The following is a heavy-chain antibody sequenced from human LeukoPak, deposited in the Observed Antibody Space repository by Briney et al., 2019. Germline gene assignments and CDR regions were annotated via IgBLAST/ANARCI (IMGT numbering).Heavy chain of an antibody. J-gene: IGHJ3*02. CDR3: AAGIDAFDI. V-gene: IGHV3-33*08. Sequence: GRSLRLSCAASGFTFSIYGMHWVRQAPGKGLEWVAVIWYGGSNKYYADSVKGRFTISRDNSKNTLYLQMNSLRAEDTAVYYCAAGIDAFDIWGQGTMVTVSS. CDR1: GFTFSIYG. D-gene: IGHD1-14*01. CDR2: IWYGGSNK.